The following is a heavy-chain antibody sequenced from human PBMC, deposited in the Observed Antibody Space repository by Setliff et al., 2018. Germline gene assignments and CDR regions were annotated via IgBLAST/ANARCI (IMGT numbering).Heavy chain of an antibody. D-gene: IGHD2-21*01. Sequence: SETLSLTCTVSGGSVNDYYWSWIRRPPGKGLEWIGYSYYLGATKYTPSLKGRVSISVDTAENQVSLNLNSVTAADTGVYYCATRTFAVIPHSGLGLDYFYGMDVWGRGTTVTVSS. V-gene: IGHV4-59*02. CDR3: ATRTFAVIPHSGLGLDYFYGMDV. CDR1: GGSVNDYY. CDR2: SYYLGAT. J-gene: IGHJ6*02.